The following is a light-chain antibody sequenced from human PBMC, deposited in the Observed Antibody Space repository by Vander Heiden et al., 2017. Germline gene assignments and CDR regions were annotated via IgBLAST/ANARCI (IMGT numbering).Light chain of an antibody. J-gene: IGKJ1*01. Sequence: DIQMTQSPSTLSTSVEDRVTISCRASQTIHKWLAWYQQKPGKAPELLIYDASTLQSGIPSRFSGAGSGTEFTLTISSLQPDDFATYYCQQYYTLPWTFGRGTKVDI. CDR3: QQYYTLPWT. CDR1: QTIHKW. V-gene: IGKV1-5*01. CDR2: DAS.